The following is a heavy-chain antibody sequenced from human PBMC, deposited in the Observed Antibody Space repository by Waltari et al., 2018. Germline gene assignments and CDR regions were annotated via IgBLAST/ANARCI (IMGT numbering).Heavy chain of an antibody. CDR1: GGTISSYA. CDR2: IIPIFGTA. CDR3: ARDQGGYRANYGMDV. V-gene: IGHV1-69*08. J-gene: IGHJ6*02. Sequence: QVQLVQSGAAVKKPGSSAQVSCTAPGGTISSYAIGRVRQAPGQGLEWMGRIIPIFGTANYTQKFQGRVTITADKSTSTAYMELSSLRSEDTAVYYCARDQGGYRANYGMDVWGQGTTVTVSS. D-gene: IGHD6-25*01.